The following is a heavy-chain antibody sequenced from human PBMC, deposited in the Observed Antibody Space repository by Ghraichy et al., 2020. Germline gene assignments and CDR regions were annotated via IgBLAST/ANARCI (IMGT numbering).Heavy chain of an antibody. CDR2: IYYSGST. Sequence: SETLSLTCTVSGGSISSYYWSWIRQPPGKGLEWIGYIYYSGSTNYNPSLKSRVTISVDTSKNQFSLKLSSVTAADTAVYYCARDPNYGMDVWGQGTTVTVSS. J-gene: IGHJ6*02. CDR3: ARDPNYGMDV. CDR1: GGSISSYY. V-gene: IGHV4-59*01.